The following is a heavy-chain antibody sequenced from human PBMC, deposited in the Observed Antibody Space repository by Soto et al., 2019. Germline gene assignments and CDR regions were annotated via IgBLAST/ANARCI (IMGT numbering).Heavy chain of an antibody. CDR3: ARDQAMQRTFDY. CDR2: IWYDGSNK. D-gene: IGHD2-2*01. CDR1: GFTFSSYG. V-gene: IGHV3-33*01. J-gene: IGHJ4*02. Sequence: PGGSLRLSCAASGFTFSSYGMHWVRQAPGKGLEWVAVIWYDGSNKYYADSVKGRFTISRDNSKNTLYLQTNSLRAEDTAVYYCARDQAMQRTFDYWGQGTLVTVSS.